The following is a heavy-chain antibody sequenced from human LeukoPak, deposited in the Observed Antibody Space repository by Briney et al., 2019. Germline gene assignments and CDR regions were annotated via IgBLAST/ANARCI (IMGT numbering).Heavy chain of an antibody. D-gene: IGHD2-15*01. V-gene: IGHV4-59*01. CDR2: IYYSGST. Sequence: PSETLSLTCTVSGGSISSYYWSWIRQPPGKGLEWIGYIYYSGSTNYNPSLKSRVTISVDTSKNQFSLKLSSVTAADTAVYYCARGSGGSPSDYWGQGTLVTVSS. CDR3: ARGSGGSPSDY. J-gene: IGHJ4*02. CDR1: GGSISSYY.